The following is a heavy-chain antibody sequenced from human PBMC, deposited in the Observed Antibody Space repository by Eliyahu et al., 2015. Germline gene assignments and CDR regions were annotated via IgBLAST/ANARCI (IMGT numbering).Heavy chain of an antibody. CDR3: AKDDRKGYCSGGSCLPSWFDP. Sequence: EVQLLESGGGLVQPGGSLRLSCAASXFTFSXXAMSWXRQAPGKXLEWVSAISGSGGSTYYADSVKGRFTISRDNSKNTLYLQMNSLRAEDTAVYYCAKDDRKGYCSGGSCLPSWFDPWGQGTLVTVSS. V-gene: IGHV3-23*01. CDR1: XFTFSXXA. J-gene: IGHJ5*02. CDR2: ISGSGGST. D-gene: IGHD2-15*01.